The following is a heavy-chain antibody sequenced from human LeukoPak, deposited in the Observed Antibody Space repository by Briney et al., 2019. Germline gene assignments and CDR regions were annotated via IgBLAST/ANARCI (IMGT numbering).Heavy chain of an antibody. CDR2: IYHSGST. D-gene: IGHD2-21*01. CDR1: GYSISSGYY. V-gene: IGHV4-38-2*02. Sequence: PSETLSLTCTVSGYSISSGYYWGWIRQPPGKGLEWIGSIYHSGSTYYNPSLKSRVTISVDTSKNQFSLKLSSVTAADTAVYYCARARGIPYFDYWGQGTLVTVSS. CDR3: ARARGIPYFDY. J-gene: IGHJ4*02.